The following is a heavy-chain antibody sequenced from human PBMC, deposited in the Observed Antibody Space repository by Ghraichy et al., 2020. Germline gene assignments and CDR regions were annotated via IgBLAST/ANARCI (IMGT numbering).Heavy chain of an antibody. V-gene: IGHV1-69*13. CDR2: IIPIFGTS. Sequence: ASAKVSCKTSGGTFSSYAISWVRQAPGQGLEWMGGIIPIFGTSNYAQNFQGRVTITADESTSTAYMELSSLRSEDTAVYYCARGGVYGSGSYDYWGQGTLVTVSS. CDR1: GGTFSSYA. CDR3: ARGGVYGSGSYDY. J-gene: IGHJ4*02. D-gene: IGHD3-10*01.